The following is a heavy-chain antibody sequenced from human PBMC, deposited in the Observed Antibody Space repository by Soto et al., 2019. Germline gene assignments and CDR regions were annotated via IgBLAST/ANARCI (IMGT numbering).Heavy chain of an antibody. CDR1: GASISTYY. V-gene: IGHV4-59*01. Sequence: SETLSLTCTVSGASISTYYWSWFRQPPGKGLEWIGYMFNSGSTNYNPSLRSRVTISVDTTKNQFSLNLSSVTAADTAVYYCASATSDYVVDYWGHGTLVTVSS. D-gene: IGHD3-16*01. J-gene: IGHJ4*01. CDR2: MFNSGST. CDR3: ASATSDYVVDY.